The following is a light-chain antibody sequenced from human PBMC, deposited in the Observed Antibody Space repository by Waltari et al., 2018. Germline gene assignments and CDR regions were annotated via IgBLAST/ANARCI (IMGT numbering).Light chain of an antibody. Sequence: QSALTQPRSVSGSPGQSVTISCTGTSSDVGGYHYLSWYQQHPGKAPKLMIYDVSKRPAWVPGRYRGSKSGNTACLAISGLQAEDGADYYCCSYAGSYTHVVVGGGTKLPVL. V-gene: IGLV2-11*01. CDR2: DVS. J-gene: IGLJ2*01. CDR1: SSDVGGYHY. CDR3: CSYAGSYTHVV.